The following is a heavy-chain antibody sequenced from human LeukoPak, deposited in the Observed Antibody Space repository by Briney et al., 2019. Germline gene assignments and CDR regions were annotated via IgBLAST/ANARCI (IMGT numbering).Heavy chain of an antibody. Sequence: SETLSLTCTVSGVSISSGDYYWSWIRQPPGKGLEWIGYMYYSGSTYYNPSLKSRVTISADTSKNQFSLKLSSVTAADTAVYYCARPDYYDSRIDPWGQGTLVTVSS. CDR2: MYYSGST. CDR3: ARPDYYDSRIDP. CDR1: GVSISSGDYY. V-gene: IGHV4-30-4*01. J-gene: IGHJ5*02. D-gene: IGHD3-22*01.